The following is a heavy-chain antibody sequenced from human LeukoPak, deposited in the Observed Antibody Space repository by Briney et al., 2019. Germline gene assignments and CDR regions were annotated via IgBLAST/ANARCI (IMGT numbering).Heavy chain of an antibody. CDR1: GYSISSGYY. Sequence: PSETLSLTCAVSGYSISSGYYWGWIRQPPGKGLEWIGSIYHSGSTYYNPSLKSRVTISVDTSKNQFSLKLSSVTAADTAVYYCARHSARWLGWFDPWGQGTLVTVSS. D-gene: IGHD4-23*01. V-gene: IGHV4-38-2*01. CDR3: ARHSARWLGWFDP. J-gene: IGHJ5*02. CDR2: IYHSGST.